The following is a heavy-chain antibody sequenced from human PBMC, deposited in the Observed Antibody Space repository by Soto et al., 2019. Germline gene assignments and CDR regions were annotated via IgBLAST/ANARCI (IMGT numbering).Heavy chain of an antibody. J-gene: IGHJ5*02. CDR2: IYFTGNT. Sequence: SETLSLTCSASGGSITSSSHFWGWVRQPPGKGLEWIGTIYFTGNTYYTPSLKSRLTMSIDTSKNEFSLGLNSVTAADTAVYYCAGRTFTIAAASYGRSNWFDPWGPGTLVTVTS. D-gene: IGHD6-25*01. CDR1: GGSITSSSHF. CDR3: AGRTFTIAAASYGRSNWFDP. V-gene: IGHV4-39*01.